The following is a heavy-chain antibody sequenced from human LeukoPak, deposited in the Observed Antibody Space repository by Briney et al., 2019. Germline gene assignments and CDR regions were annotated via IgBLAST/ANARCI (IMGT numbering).Heavy chain of an antibody. CDR2: ISVNSDHK. J-gene: IGHJ4*02. V-gene: IGHV3-21*01. CDR1: GFTFSSYT. D-gene: IGHD4-17*01. CDR3: TRGSYGDYEY. Sequence: YPGGSLRLSCAASGFTFSSYTMNWVRQAPGKGLEWVASISVNSDHKPYADSVKGRFTISRDNAKNSLYLQMNSLAVDVTAVYFCTRGSYGDYEYWGQGNLVIVSS.